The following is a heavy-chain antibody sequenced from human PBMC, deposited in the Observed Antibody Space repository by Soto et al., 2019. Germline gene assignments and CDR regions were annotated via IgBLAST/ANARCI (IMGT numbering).Heavy chain of an antibody. CDR1: GGSFSGYY. V-gene: IGHV4-34*01. Sequence: SETLSLTCAVYGGSFSGYYWSWIRQPPGKGLEWIGEINHSGSTNYNPSLKSRVTISVDTSKNQFSLKLSSVTAADTAVYYCARGFSWVAARHNWFDPWGQGTLVTVSS. CDR3: ARGFSWVAARHNWFDP. J-gene: IGHJ5*02. CDR2: INHSGST. D-gene: IGHD6-6*01.